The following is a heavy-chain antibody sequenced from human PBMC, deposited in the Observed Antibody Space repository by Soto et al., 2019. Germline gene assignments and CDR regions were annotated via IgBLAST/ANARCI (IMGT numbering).Heavy chain of an antibody. CDR2: INHSGST. J-gene: IGHJ6*02. CDR1: GGSFSGYY. V-gene: IGHV4-34*01. CDR3: ARGSSMVRGVMPYYYYYGMDV. Sequence: PSETLSLTCAVYGGSFSGYYWSWIRQPPGKGLEWIGEINHSGSTNYNPSLKSRVTISVDTSKNQFSLKLSSVTAADTAVYYCARGSSMVRGVMPYYYYYGMDVWGQGTTVTV. D-gene: IGHD3-10*01.